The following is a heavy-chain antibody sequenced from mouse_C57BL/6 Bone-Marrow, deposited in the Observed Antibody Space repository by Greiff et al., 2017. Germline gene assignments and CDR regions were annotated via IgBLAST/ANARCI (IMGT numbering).Heavy chain of an antibody. J-gene: IGHJ3*01. V-gene: IGHV5-4*01. CDR3: ARDPHYSNYEGFAY. Sequence: EVKLMESGGGLVKPGGSLKLSCAASGFTFSSYAMSWVRQTPEKRLEWVATISDGGSYTNYPDNVKGRFTISRDNAKNNLYLQMSHLKSEDTAMYYCARDPHYSNYEGFAYWGQGTLVTVSA. D-gene: IGHD2-5*01. CDR1: GFTFSSYA. CDR2: ISDGGSYT.